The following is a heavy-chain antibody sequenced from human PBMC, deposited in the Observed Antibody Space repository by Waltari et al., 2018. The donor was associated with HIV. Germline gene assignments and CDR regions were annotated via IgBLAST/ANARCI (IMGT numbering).Heavy chain of an antibody. CDR3: ARVASKRFGELPIDY. V-gene: IGHV4-61*01. J-gene: IGHJ4*02. Sequence: QVQLQESGPGLVKPSETLSLTCTVSGGSVSSGSYYWSWIRQPPGKGLEWIGYIYYSGSTTYNPSLKSRVTISVDPSKNQFSLKLSSVTAADTAVYYCARVASKRFGELPIDYWGQGTLVTVSS. CDR2: IYYSGST. D-gene: IGHD3-10*01. CDR1: GGSVSSGSYY.